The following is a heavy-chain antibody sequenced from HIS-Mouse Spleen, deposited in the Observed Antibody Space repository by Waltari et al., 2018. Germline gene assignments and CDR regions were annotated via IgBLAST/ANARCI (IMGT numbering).Heavy chain of an antibody. CDR3: AREEIAVAGNWFDP. Sequence: QVQLVESGGGVVQPGRSLRLSCAASGFTFSSYGMHWVRQAPGKGLEWVAGIWYDGSNKYYADSVKGRFTSSRDNAKNTLYLQMNSLRAEDTAVYYCAREEIAVAGNWFDPWGQGTLVTVSS. V-gene: IGHV3-33*01. D-gene: IGHD6-19*01. CDR2: IWYDGSNK. CDR1: GFTFSSYG. J-gene: IGHJ5*02.